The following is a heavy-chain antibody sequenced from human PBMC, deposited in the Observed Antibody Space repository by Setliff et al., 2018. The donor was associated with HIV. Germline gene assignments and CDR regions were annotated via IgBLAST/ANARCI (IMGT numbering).Heavy chain of an antibody. D-gene: IGHD3-10*01. CDR1: GYSFISYW. V-gene: IGHV5-51*01. CDR2: IYPGDSNT. Sequence: GESLKISCKGSGYSFISYWIGWVRQMPGKGLEWMGIIYPGDSNTKYSPSFQGQVTISADKSTSTAFLQWSSLKASDTAMYYCARHRIDMTRTFRGMDVWGKGTTVTVSS. CDR3: ARHRIDMTRTFRGMDV. J-gene: IGHJ6*04.